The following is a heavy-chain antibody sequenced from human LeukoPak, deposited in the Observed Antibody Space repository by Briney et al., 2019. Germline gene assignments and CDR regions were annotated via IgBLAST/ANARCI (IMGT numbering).Heavy chain of an antibody. CDR1: GFTFSSYG. V-gene: IGHV3-30*03. J-gene: IGHJ4*02. Sequence: VQPGGSLRLSCAASGFTFSSYGMHWVRRAPGKGLEWVAVISYDGSNKYYADSVKGRFTISRDNSKNTLYLQMNSLRAEDTAVYYCARQRRSGYSSGWYPGDYWGQGTLVTVSS. CDR2: ISYDGSNK. D-gene: IGHD6-19*01. CDR3: ARQRRSGYSSGWYPGDY.